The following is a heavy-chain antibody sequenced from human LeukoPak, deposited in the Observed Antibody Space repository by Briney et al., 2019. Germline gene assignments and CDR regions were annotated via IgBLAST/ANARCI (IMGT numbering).Heavy chain of an antibody. J-gene: IGHJ4*02. CDR2: INAGNGNT. V-gene: IGHV1-3*03. D-gene: IGHD6-19*01. CDR1: GYTFTSYD. Sequence: ASVKVSCKASGYTFTSYDMHWVRQAPGQRLEWMGWINAGNGNTKYSQEFQGRVTITRDTSASTVHMELRSLRSEDMAVYYCATSEGRDSSGWHPPFDYWGQGTLVSVSS. CDR3: ATSEGRDSSGWHPPFDY.